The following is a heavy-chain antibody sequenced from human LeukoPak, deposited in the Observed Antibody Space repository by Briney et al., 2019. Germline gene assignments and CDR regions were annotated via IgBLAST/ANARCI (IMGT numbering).Heavy chain of an antibody. D-gene: IGHD3-16*01. CDR3: ARRFDYYYMDV. Sequence: GGSLRLSCAASGFTFSSYWMPWVRQAPGKGLVWVSRINADGSSTTYADSVRGRFTISRDNAKNTLYLQMNSLRVEDTAVYYCARRFDYYYMDVWGKGTTVTVSS. J-gene: IGHJ6*03. CDR1: GFTFSSYW. V-gene: IGHV3-74*01. CDR2: INADGSST.